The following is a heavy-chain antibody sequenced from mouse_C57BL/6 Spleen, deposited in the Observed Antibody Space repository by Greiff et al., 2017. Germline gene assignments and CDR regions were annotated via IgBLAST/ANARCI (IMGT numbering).Heavy chain of an antibody. CDR3: ERRAAVALDY. D-gene: IGHD3-3*01. CDR1: GYTFTSYW. J-gene: IGHJ2*01. V-gene: IGHV1-55*01. Sequence: QVQLQQPGAELVKPGASVKMSCKASGYTFTSYWITWVKQSPGQGLEWVGDIYPGSGSTNYNEKFKSKATLTVDTSTSTAYMQLSSLTSEDSAVYYCERRAAVALDYWGQGTTLTVSS. CDR2: IYPGSGST.